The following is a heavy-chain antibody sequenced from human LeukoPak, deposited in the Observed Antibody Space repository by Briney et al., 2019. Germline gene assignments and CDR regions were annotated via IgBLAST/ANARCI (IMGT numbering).Heavy chain of an antibody. J-gene: IGHJ4*02. Sequence: PRGTLRLSSAASGVTSSSFAMHSGREAPGNGLEYGSAMSSNVVIAYYANTVKSRFTISRANSQNTLCLHMSRLLAADMTVSFSSREGIAVAADWGQGTLVTVSS. D-gene: IGHD6-19*01. V-gene: IGHV3-64*01. CDR3: SREGIAVAAD. CDR1: GVTSSSFA. CDR2: MSSNVVIA.